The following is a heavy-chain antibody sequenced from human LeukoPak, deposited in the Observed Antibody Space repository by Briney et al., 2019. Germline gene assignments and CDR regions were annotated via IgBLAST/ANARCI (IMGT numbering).Heavy chain of an antibody. CDR2: IKKDGSEK. Sequence: PGGSLRLSCAASGFTFSSYWMSWVRQAPGKGLEWVANIKKDGSEKRYVDSVKGRFTISRDNAKNTLYLQMNTLRVEDTAVYYCTRDLMDYDVSTGLHHYYMDVWGQGTTVTVSS. V-gene: IGHV3-7*01. J-gene: IGHJ6*02. CDR3: TRDLMDYDVSTGLHHYYMDV. CDR1: GFTFSSYW. D-gene: IGHD3-9*01.